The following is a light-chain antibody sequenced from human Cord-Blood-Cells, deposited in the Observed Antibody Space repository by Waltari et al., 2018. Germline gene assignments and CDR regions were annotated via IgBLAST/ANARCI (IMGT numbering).Light chain of an antibody. CDR3: SSYAGSNNLGV. Sequence: QSALTQPPSASGSPGQSVTISCTGTSSDVGGYNYVSWYQQHPGKAPKLMIYEVSKRTSAVPVRFSGSKSGNTASLTVSGLQAEDEADYYCSSYAGSNNLGVFGGGTKLTVL. CDR1: SSDVGGYNY. J-gene: IGLJ2*01. CDR2: EVS. V-gene: IGLV2-8*01.